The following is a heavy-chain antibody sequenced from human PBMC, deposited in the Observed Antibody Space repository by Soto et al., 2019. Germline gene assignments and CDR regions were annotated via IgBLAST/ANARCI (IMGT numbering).Heavy chain of an antibody. CDR2: FFYSGST. Sequence: SETLSLTCTVSGGSISSSSYSWSWIRQPPGKGLEWIGSFFYSGSTYYNPSLKRRVTVSVDTSKNQFSLRLSSVTAADTAVYYCARQERYSSSSGNFDYWGQGTLVTVSS. CDR3: ARQERYSSSSGNFDY. CDR1: GGSISSSSYS. J-gene: IGHJ4*02. D-gene: IGHD6-6*01. V-gene: IGHV4-39*01.